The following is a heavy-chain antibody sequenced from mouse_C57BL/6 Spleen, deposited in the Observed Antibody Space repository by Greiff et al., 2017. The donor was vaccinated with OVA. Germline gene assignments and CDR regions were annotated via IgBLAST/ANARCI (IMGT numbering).Heavy chain of an antibody. Sequence: EVKLMESEGGLVQPGSSMKLSCTASGFTFSDYYMAWVRQVPEKGLEWVANINYDGSSTYYLDSLKSRFIISRDNAKNILYLQMSSLKSEDTATYYCARDNDYDGEFAYWGQGTLVTVSA. J-gene: IGHJ3*01. CDR2: INYDGSST. D-gene: IGHD2-4*01. CDR1: GFTFSDYY. V-gene: IGHV5-16*01. CDR3: ARDNDYDGEFAY.